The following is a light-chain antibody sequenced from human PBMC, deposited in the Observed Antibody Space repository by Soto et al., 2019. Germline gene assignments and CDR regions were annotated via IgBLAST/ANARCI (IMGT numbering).Light chain of an antibody. CDR3: QQYTSYYT. V-gene: IGKV1-5*01. CDR1: QSISSW. J-gene: IGKJ2*01. Sequence: DIQMTQSPSTLSASVGDRVTITCRASQSISSWLAWYQQKPGKAPKLLIYDASSLESGVLSKFSGSGSGTEFTLSISSLQPDEFATYYCQQYTSYYTFGQGTKREIK. CDR2: DAS.